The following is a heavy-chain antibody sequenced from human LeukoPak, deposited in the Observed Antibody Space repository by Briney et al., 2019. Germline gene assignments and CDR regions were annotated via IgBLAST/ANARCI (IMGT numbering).Heavy chain of an antibody. J-gene: IGHJ5*02. Sequence: ESGPTLVNPTQTLTLTCTFSGFSLSTSAVGVGWIRQPPGKALEWLALIYWDDNKRYSPSLKSRLTITKDTSKNQVVLTMTNMDPVDTATYYCARTYYPGNWFDPWGQGTLVTVSS. CDR2: IYWDDNK. V-gene: IGHV2-5*02. CDR1: GFSLSTSAVG. D-gene: IGHD3-16*01. CDR3: ARTYYPGNWFDP.